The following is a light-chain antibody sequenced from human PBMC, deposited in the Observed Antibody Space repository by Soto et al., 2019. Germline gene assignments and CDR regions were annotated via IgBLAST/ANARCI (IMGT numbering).Light chain of an antibody. CDR1: QSVSSRY. V-gene: IGKV3-20*01. Sequence: EIVLTQSPGTLSLSPGERATLSCRASQSVSSRYLAWYQQKPGQAPRLLIYDTSSRATGIPERFSGSGSGTVFTLAISRLEPEDFAVYYCQQCGSSPSFGQGTKVELK. CDR2: DTS. J-gene: IGKJ1*01. CDR3: QQCGSSPS.